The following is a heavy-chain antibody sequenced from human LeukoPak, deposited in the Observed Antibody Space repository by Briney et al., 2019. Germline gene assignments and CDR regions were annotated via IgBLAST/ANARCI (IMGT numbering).Heavy chain of an antibody. V-gene: IGHV1-18*01. CDR3: ARRLTMVRGAMGYYYYMDV. CDR1: GYTFTRYG. CDR2: ISAYNGNT. Sequence: GASVKVSCKASGYTFTRYGVNWVRQAPGQGLEWMGWISAYNGNTNYAQKLQGRVTMTTDTSTSTAYMELRSLRSDDTAVYYCARRLTMVRGAMGYYYYMDVWGKGTTVTVSS. D-gene: IGHD3-10*01. J-gene: IGHJ6*03.